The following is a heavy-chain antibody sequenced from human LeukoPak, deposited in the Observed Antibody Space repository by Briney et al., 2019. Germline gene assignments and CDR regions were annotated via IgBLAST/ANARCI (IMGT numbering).Heavy chain of an antibody. CDR2: ISSSGSTI. CDR1: GFTFSSYE. V-gene: IGHV3-48*03. CDR3: ARSSSGYPESFEH. D-gene: IGHD3-22*01. Sequence: GGSLRLSCAASGFTFSSYEMNWVRQAPGKGLEWVSYISSSGSTIYYADSVKGRFTISRDNAKNSLYLQMNSLRAEDTALYYCARSSSGYPESFEHWGQGTLVTVSS. J-gene: IGHJ4*02.